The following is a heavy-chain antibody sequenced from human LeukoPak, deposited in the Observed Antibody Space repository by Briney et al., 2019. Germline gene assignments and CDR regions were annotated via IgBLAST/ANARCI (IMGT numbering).Heavy chain of an antibody. Sequence: GGSLRLSCAASGFTVSSNYMSWVRQAPGKGLEWVSVIYSGGSTYYADSVKGRFTISRDNSKNTLYLQMNSLRAEDTVVYYCARALSTIAAAGPYYFDYWGQGTLVTVSS. CDR3: ARALSTIAAAGPYYFDY. CDR2: IYSGGST. J-gene: IGHJ4*02. D-gene: IGHD6-13*01. V-gene: IGHV3-53*01. CDR1: GFTVSSNY.